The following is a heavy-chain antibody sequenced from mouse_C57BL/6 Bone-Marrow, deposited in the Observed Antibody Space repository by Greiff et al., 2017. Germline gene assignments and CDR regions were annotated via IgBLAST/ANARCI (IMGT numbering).Heavy chain of an antibody. D-gene: IGHD2-1*01. J-gene: IGHJ2*01. CDR2: INPNNGGT. CDR3: SPYGNSVDH. CDR1: GYTFTDYN. Sequence: EVQLKESGPELVKPGASVKMSCKASGYTFTDYNMHWVKQSHGKSLEWIGYINPNNGGTSYNQKFKGKATLTVNKSSSNSYIELRSLTSEDSAVYYRSPYGNSVDHLGQGTTPPVSS. V-gene: IGHV1-22*01.